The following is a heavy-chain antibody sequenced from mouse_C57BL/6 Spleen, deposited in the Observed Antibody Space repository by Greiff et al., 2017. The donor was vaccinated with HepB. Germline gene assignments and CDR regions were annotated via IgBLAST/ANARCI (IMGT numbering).Heavy chain of an antibody. V-gene: IGHV5-9-1*02. D-gene: IGHD4-1*01. CDR2: ISSGGDYI. Sequence: EVKLEESGEGLVKPGGSLKLSCAASGFTFSSYAMSWVRQTPEKRLEWVAYISSGGDYIYYADTVKGRFTISRDNARNTLYLQMSSLKSEDTAMYYCTRALANWDWYFDVWGTGTTVTVSS. CDR3: TRALANWDWYFDV. J-gene: IGHJ1*03. CDR1: GFTFSSYA.